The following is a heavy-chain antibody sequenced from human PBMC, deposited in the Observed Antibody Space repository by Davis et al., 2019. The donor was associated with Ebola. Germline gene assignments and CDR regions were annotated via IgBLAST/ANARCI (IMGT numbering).Heavy chain of an antibody. V-gene: IGHV1-18*01. J-gene: IGHJ3*02. CDR1: GYTFTSYG. CDR2: ISAYNGNT. D-gene: IGHD3-22*01. Sequence: ASVKVSCKASGYTFTSYGISWVRQAPGQGLEWMGWISAYNGNTNYAQKLQGRVTMTTDTSTSTAYMELRSLRSDDTAVYYCARAKMIVVANDAFDIWGQGTMVTVSS. CDR3: ARAKMIVVANDAFDI.